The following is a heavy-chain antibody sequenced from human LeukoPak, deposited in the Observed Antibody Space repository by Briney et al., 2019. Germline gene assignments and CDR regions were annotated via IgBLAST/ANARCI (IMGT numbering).Heavy chain of an antibody. CDR3: ARDTPQHLKRFDH. J-gene: IGHJ4*02. CDR2: INTYSGNT. Sequence: GASVKVSCKASGYTFNRFGISWVRQAPGQALEWLGRINTYSGNTKYGEKFQGRVKMTPDTSTSTVYMELTSLRSDDTAVYFCARDTPQHLKRFDHWGQGTLVTVSS. V-gene: IGHV1-18*01. CDR1: GYTFNRFG. D-gene: IGHD1-1*01.